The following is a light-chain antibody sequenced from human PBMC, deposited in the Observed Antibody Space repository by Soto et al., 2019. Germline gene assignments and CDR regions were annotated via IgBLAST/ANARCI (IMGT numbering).Light chain of an antibody. CDR3: SPYTSSSTRV. CDR1: SSDVGGYNY. CDR2: DVS. J-gene: IGLJ1*01. V-gene: IGLV2-14*01. Sequence: QSALTQPASVSGSPGQSITISCTGTSSDVGGYNYVSWYQQHPGKDPKLMIYDVSNRPSGVSNRFSGSKSGNTASLTISGLQAEDEADYYCSPYTSSSTRVFGTGTKLTVL.